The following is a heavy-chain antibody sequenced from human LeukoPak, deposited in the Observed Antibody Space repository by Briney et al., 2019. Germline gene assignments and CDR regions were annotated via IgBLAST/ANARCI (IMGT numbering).Heavy chain of an antibody. Sequence: GGSLRLSCAASGFTFSSYAIHWVRQAPGKGLEWVAVISYVGSNKYYADSVKGRFSISRDNSKSTLYLQMNSLRAEDTAVYYCARGGTHQLLSYNWFDPWGQGTLVTVSS. CDR2: ISYVGSNK. D-gene: IGHD2-2*01. J-gene: IGHJ5*02. CDR1: GFTFSSYA. V-gene: IGHV3-30*04. CDR3: ARGGTHQLLSYNWFDP.